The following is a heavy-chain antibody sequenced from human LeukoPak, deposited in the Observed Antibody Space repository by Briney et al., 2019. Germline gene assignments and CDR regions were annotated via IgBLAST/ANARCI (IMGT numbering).Heavy chain of an antibody. CDR2: IYSGGGP. J-gene: IGHJ4*02. V-gene: IGHV3-53*01. CDR3: ARAPKTPLSFDY. Sequence: GGSLRLSCAASGFTVSNNHMNWVRQAPGKGLEWVSVIYSGGGPYYADSVKGRFTISRDNSKNTVYLQMNSLRAEDSALYYCARAPKTPLSFDYWGQGTLVTVSS. CDR1: GFTVSNNH.